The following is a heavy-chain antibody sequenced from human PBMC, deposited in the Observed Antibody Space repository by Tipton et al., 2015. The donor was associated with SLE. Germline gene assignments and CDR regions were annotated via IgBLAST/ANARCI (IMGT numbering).Heavy chain of an antibody. CDR2: ISRSTKDI. J-gene: IGHJ4*02. CDR3: ARGDYVGYYLDY. D-gene: IGHD3-10*02. V-gene: IGHV3-21*01. CDR1: GFSFDRYA. Sequence: SLRLSCAASGFSFDRYAMNWVRQAPGKGLEWVSYISRSTKDIYYADSVKGRFTISRDNAKNTLYLLLNSLRAEDTAVYYCARGDYVGYYLDYWGQGTLVTVSS.